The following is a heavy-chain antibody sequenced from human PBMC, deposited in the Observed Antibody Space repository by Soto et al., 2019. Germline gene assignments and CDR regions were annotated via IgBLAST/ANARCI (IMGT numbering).Heavy chain of an antibody. CDR1: GFAFSNSA. CDR2: NGGGGGSE. J-gene: IGHJ4*02. V-gene: IGHV3-23*01. CDR3: AKTRTRVLEVWRRSPKSGFFFDS. D-gene: IGHD5-12*01. Sequence: GGSLRLSCVASGFAFSNSAMSWVRQAPGRGLEWVSTIGGSGGSSGWSGPPVEWVSTNGGGGGSEHYADSVKGRFIVSRDNSKNTVYLQMNSLRADETAVYFCAKTRTRVLEVWRRSPKSGFFFDSWGQGTLVTVSS.